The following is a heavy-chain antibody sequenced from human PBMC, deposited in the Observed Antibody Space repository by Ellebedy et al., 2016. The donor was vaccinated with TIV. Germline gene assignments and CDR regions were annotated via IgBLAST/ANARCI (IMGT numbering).Heavy chain of an antibody. J-gene: IGHJ2*01. D-gene: IGHD4-23*01. CDR2: IKQDGSEK. CDR3: ARADDGGDPAWYFDL. Sequence: GGSLRLSCAASGFTVSSKYMSWVRQAPGKGLEWVANIKQDGSEKYYVDSVKGRFTISRDNAKNSLYLQMNSLRAEDTAVYYCARADDGGDPAWYFDLWGRGTLVTVSS. CDR1: GFTVSSKY. V-gene: IGHV3-7*01.